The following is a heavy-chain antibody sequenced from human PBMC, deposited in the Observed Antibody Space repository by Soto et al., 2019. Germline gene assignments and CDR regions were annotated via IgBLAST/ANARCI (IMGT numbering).Heavy chain of an antibody. J-gene: IGHJ4*02. Sequence: HPSETLSLTCTISGGSISGSAWSWIRQVPGKGLEAISAVSTSGRSTYYADSVKDRFTISRDNSKNTLFLQMGSLRPEDTAIYYCVKQAHGLDGVAFDYWGQGTQVTVSS. V-gene: IGHV3-64D*06. CDR2: VSTSGRST. CDR1: GGSISGSA. D-gene: IGHD2-15*01. CDR3: VKQAHGLDGVAFDY.